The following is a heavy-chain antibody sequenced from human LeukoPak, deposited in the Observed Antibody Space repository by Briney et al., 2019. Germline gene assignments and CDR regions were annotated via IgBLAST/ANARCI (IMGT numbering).Heavy chain of an antibody. J-gene: IGHJ4*02. CDR2: IYYSGST. V-gene: IGHV4-59*01. Sequence: PSETLSLTCTVSGGSISSYYWSWIRQPPGKGLEWIGYIYYSGSTNYNPSLKSRVTIPVDTSKSQFSLKLSSVTAADTAVYYCARDVGSGSYYYFDYWGQGTLVTVSS. D-gene: IGHD1-26*01. CDR1: GGSISSYY. CDR3: ARDVGSGSYYYFDY.